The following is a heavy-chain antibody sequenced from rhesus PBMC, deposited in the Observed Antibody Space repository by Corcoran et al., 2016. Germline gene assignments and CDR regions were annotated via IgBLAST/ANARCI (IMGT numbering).Heavy chain of an antibody. CDR2: IYWDEDK. CDR1: GFSISTSGRG. CDR3: ARRRRYCSGGVCSWYFDL. V-gene: IGHV2-174*01. Sequence: QVTLKESGPALVKPTQTLTLTCTFSGFSISTSGRGVGWIRQPPGKALEWLELIYWDEDKYYTTSLKSRLTIYKDTSQNQVVLTMTNMGPVDTATYYWARRRRYCSGGVCSWYFDLWGPGTPITISS. J-gene: IGHJ2*01. D-gene: IGHD2-8*01.